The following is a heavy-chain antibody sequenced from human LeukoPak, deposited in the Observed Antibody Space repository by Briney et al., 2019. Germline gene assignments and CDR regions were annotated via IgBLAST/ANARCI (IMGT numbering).Heavy chain of an antibody. CDR3: ARHSLNNYGSYY. J-gene: IGHJ4*02. D-gene: IGHD5-24*01. Sequence: SETLSLTCTVSGGSISSGDYYWRWIRQPPGKGLEWIGSIHYDGNTYYKPSLKSRVTISVDTSKIQFSLRLSSATAADMATYYCARHSLNNYGSYYWGQGTLVTVSS. CDR1: GGSISSGDYY. V-gene: IGHV4-39*01. CDR2: IHYDGNT.